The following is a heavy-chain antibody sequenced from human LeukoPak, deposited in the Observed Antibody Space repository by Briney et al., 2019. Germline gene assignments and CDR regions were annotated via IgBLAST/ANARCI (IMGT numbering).Heavy chain of an antibody. D-gene: IGHD6-19*01. CDR1: GFTFSSYA. J-gene: IGHJ4*02. Sequence: GGSLRLSCAASGFTFSSYAMSWVRQAPGKGLEWVSAISGSGGSTYYADSVKGRLTISRDNAKSSLYLQMSSLRDEDTAVYYCARGLPIYSSGWYFDYWGQGTLVTVSS. CDR3: ARGLPIYSSGWYFDY. CDR2: ISGSGGST. V-gene: IGHV3-23*01.